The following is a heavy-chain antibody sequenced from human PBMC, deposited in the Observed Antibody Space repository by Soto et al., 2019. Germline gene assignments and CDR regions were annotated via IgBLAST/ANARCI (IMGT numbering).Heavy chain of an antibody. CDR3: ARGLSSFGEFLDY. Sequence: GGSLRLSCAASGFIFGKNDMNRVRQAPGQGLEWVSLIYSVGDTYYADSVKGRFTISRDNAKNTVYLQMNRLRVDDTAVYYCARGLSSFGEFLDYWGQGALVTVSS. V-gene: IGHV3-53*01. CDR1: GFIFGKND. J-gene: IGHJ4*02. D-gene: IGHD3-10*01. CDR2: IYSVGDT.